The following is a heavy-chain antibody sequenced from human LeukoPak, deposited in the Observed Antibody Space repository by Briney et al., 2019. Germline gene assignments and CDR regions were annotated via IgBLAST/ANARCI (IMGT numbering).Heavy chain of an antibody. V-gene: IGHV3-11*01. Sequence: PGGSLRLSCAASGFTFSDYYMSWTRQAPGKGLEWVSYISSSGSNMYYADSVKGRFTISRDNAKNSLYLQMNSLRADDTALYYCARNLCSTTSCYPYYFDHWGQGTLVPVSS. CDR1: GFTFSDYY. J-gene: IGHJ4*02. D-gene: IGHD2-2*01. CDR3: ARNLCSTTSCYPYYFDH. CDR2: ISSSGSNM.